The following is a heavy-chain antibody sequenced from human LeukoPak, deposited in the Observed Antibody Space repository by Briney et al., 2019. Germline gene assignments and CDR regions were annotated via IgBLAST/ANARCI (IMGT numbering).Heavy chain of an antibody. CDR3: ATTGAPSHYYFYGMDV. V-gene: IGHV3-21*01. Sequence: GGSLRLPCAASGFTFSRYDMNWVRQAPGKGLEWVSSISTSSYKYYADSVKGRFTISRDNAKNSLYLQMNSLRAEDTAVYYCATTGAPSHYYFYGMDVWGQGTTVTVSS. CDR2: ISTSSYK. J-gene: IGHJ6*02. D-gene: IGHD4-17*01. CDR1: GFTFSRYD.